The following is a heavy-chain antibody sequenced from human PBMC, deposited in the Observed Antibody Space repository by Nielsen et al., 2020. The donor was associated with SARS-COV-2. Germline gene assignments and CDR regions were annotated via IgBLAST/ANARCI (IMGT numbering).Heavy chain of an antibody. Sequence: ASVKVSCKASGYTFTSYGISWVRQAPGQGLEWMGWISAYNGNTNYAQKLQGRVTMTTDTSTSTAYMELRSLRSEDTAVYYCARDGSGSYSYYYYGMDVWGQGTTVTVSS. CDR2: ISAYNGNT. J-gene: IGHJ6*02. CDR1: GYTFTSYG. D-gene: IGHD1-26*01. V-gene: IGHV1-18*01. CDR3: ARDGSGSYSYYYYGMDV.